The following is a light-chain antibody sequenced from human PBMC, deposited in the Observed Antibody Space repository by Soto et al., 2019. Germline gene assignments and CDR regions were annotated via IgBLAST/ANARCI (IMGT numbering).Light chain of an antibody. J-gene: IGLJ2*01. CDR2: EGS. V-gene: IGLV2-23*01. Sequence: QSALTQPPSASGSPGQSITISCTGTSSDVGSDNLVSWYQQHPGKAPKLMIYEGSKRPSGVSNRFSGSKSGNTASLTISGLQAEDEADYYCCSYAGSSTAIFGGGTKVTVL. CDR1: SSDVGSDNL. CDR3: CSYAGSSTAI.